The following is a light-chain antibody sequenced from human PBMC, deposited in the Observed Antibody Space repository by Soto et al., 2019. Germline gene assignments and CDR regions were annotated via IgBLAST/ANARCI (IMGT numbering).Light chain of an antibody. V-gene: IGKV1-27*01. CDR1: QGISSY. CDR2: AAS. Sequence: DIQMTQSPSSLSASVGDRVTITCRASQGISSYLAWYQQKPGKVLKLLIYAASTLQSGVPSRFSGSGSGTDFTLTISSLQPEDVATYYCQKYNSAQFTFGPGTKVDIK. CDR3: QKYNSAQFT. J-gene: IGKJ3*01.